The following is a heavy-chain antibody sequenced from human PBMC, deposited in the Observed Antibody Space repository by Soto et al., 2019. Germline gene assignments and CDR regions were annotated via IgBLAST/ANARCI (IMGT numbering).Heavy chain of an antibody. CDR1: GFTFSAYD. CDR3: AREGWPLLQTGMDV. J-gene: IGHJ6*02. V-gene: IGHV3-13*05. CDR2: IGAADDP. D-gene: IGHD2-15*01. Sequence: GESLKISCAASGFTFSAYDMHWVRQTTGKGLEWVSAIGAADDPYYLGSVKGRFTISRDNAKNSLYLQMHSLRDEDTAVYYCAREGWPLLQTGMDVWGQGTTVTVSS.